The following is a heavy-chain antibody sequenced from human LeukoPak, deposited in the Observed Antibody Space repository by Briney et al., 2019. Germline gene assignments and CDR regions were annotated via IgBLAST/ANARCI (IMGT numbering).Heavy chain of an antibody. D-gene: IGHD4-11*01. CDR2: IPYDGSDK. J-gene: IGHJ4*02. CDR3: AAMTSVTTGDY. Sequence: GGSLRLSCAASGFPFSSYGMHWVRQAPGKVLEWVAFIPYDGSDKFYADSVKGRFTISRDNSKNTLYLQMNSLRAEDTAVYYCAAMTSVTTGDYWGQGTLVTVSS. CDR1: GFPFSSYG. V-gene: IGHV3-30*02.